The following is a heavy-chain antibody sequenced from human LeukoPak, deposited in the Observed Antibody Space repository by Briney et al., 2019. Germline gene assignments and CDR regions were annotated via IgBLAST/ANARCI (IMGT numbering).Heavy chain of an antibody. Sequence: ASVKVSCKASGYTFTGYYMHWVRQAPGQGLEWMGWINPNSGGTNYAQKFQGRVTMTRDTSISTAYMELSRLRSDDTAVYYCARPTSTRFLEWNLGYWGQGTLVTVSS. CDR1: GYTFTGYY. CDR2: INPNSGGT. CDR3: ARPTSTRFLEWNLGY. D-gene: IGHD3-3*01. J-gene: IGHJ4*02. V-gene: IGHV1-2*02.